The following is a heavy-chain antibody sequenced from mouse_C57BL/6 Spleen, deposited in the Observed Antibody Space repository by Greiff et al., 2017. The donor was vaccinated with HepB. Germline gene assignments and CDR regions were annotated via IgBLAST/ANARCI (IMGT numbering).Heavy chain of an antibody. V-gene: IGHV1-59*01. CDR2: IDPSDSYT. CDR3: AKNYYGSSGYYFDY. Sequence: QVQLQQPGAELVRPGTSVKLSCKASGYTFTSYWMHWVKQRPGQGLEWIGVIDPSDSYTNYNQKFKGKATLTVDTSSSTAYMQLSSLTSEDSAVYYCAKNYYGSSGYYFDYWGQGTTLTVSS. J-gene: IGHJ2*01. CDR1: GYTFTSYW. D-gene: IGHD1-1*01.